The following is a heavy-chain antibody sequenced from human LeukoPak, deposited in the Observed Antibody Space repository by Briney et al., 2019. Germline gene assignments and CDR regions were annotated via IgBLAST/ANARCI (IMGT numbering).Heavy chain of an antibody. CDR1: GYSFPSYW. Sequence: GESLKISCKGSGYSFPSYWIGWVRQMPGKGLEWMGIIYPGDSDTRYSPSFQGQVTISADKSISTAYLQWSSLKASDTAMYYCARGNHCGSTSCALDYWGQGTLVTVSS. CDR2: IYPGDSDT. CDR3: ARGNHCGSTSCALDY. V-gene: IGHV5-51*01. J-gene: IGHJ4*02. D-gene: IGHD2-2*01.